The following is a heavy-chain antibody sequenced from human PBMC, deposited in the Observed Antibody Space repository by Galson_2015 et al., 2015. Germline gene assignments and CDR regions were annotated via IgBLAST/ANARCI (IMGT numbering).Heavy chain of an antibody. CDR2: VNPQSGGT. D-gene: IGHD2-15*01. V-gene: IGHV1-2*06. CDR3: ARPDCSASACYTDLY. Sequence: SCKASGYTFTDYYVHWVRQAPGQGPEWMGRVNPQSGGTDYAQRFQGRVTMTWDTSITTAYMELSSLRSDDTAVYYCARPDCSASACYTDLYWGQGTLVTVSS. CDR1: GYTFTDYY. J-gene: IGHJ4*02.